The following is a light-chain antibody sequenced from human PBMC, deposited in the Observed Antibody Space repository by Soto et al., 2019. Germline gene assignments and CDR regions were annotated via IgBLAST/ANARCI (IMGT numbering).Light chain of an antibody. CDR3: CLYAGNFIWV. CDR2: EVR. J-gene: IGLJ3*02. CDR1: SSDIGAYDY. V-gene: IGLV2-14*03. Sequence: QSALTQPASVSGSPGQSITISCTGTSSDIGAYDYVSWFQQYSGKAPTLIIYEVRFRPSGVSSRFSGSKSGNTASLTISGLQTEDEADYYCCLYAGNFIWVFGGGTKLTVL.